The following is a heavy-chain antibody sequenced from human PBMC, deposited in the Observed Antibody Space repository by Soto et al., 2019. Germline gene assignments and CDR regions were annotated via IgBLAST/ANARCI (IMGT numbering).Heavy chain of an antibody. CDR3: ARDCGRDGCFDY. J-gene: IGHJ4*02. V-gene: IGHV4-31*03. CDR1: GGSISSGGYY. D-gene: IGHD6-19*01. CDR2: IYYSGCT. Sequence: QVQLQESGPGLVKPSQTLSLICTVSGGSISSGGYYWSWIRQNPGKGLEWIGYIYYSGCTYYNPSLKSRVTISVDTSKNQFSLKLTSVTAADTAVYYCARDCGRDGCFDYWGQGTLVTVSS.